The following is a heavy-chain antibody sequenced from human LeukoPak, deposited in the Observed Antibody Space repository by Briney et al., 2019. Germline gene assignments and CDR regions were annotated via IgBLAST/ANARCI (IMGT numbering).Heavy chain of an antibody. CDR2: VSGYTGNT. V-gene: IGHV1-18*01. J-gene: IGHJ4*02. CDR1: GYTFTTYG. D-gene: IGHD2-2*01. CDR3: ARGEVSASLYYFDF. Sequence: ASVKVSCKPSGYTFTTYGVSWVRQAPGQGLEWMGWVSGYTGNTNYAERFQGRVTMTIDTSTSTVYMELTSLRSDATAVYYCARGEVSASLYYFDFWGQGTLVTVS.